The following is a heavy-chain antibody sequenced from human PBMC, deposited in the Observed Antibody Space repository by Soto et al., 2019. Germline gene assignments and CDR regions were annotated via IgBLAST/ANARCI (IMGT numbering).Heavy chain of an antibody. V-gene: IGHV3-30*18. CDR1: GFTFFSYG. J-gene: IGHJ6*02. Sequence: QVHLVESGGGVVQPGRSLRLSCAASGFTFFSYGMHWVRQAPGKGLEWVAVISYDGSYNSYADSVRGRFTISRDNSKNTLFLEMNSLRADDTAVYYCAKEVSGSSRHFYYYGMDVWGQGTTVTVSS. CDR2: ISYDGSYN. D-gene: IGHD2-2*01. CDR3: AKEVSGSSRHFYYYGMDV.